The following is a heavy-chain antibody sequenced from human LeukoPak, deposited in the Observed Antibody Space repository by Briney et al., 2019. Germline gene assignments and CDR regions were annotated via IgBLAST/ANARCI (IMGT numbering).Heavy chain of an antibody. CDR1: GFTFSSYS. J-gene: IGHJ4*02. CDR2: ISSSSSYI. Sequence: GGSLRLSCAASGFTFSSYSMNWVRQAPGKGLEWVSSISSSSSYIYYADSVKGRFTISRDNAKNSLYLQMNSLRAEDTAVYYCAKDSAPLIEPPTYYFDYWGQGTLVTVSS. V-gene: IGHV3-21*04. CDR3: AKDSAPLIEPPTYYFDY. D-gene: IGHD2/OR15-2a*01.